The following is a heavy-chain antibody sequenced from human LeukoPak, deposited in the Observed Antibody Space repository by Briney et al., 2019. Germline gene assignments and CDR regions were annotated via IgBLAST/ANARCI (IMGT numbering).Heavy chain of an antibody. D-gene: IGHD4/OR15-4a*01. V-gene: IGHV3-15*07. CDR1: GFTFRSHA. CDR3: TTGIDYGGGY. Sequence: GGSLRLSCATSGFTFRSHAMHWVRQSPGKGLEWVGRIKTTSDGGPTDYAAFVEGRFTISRDDSKNTLYLQMNSLKIEDTAVYYCTTGIDYGGGYWGQGTLVTVSS. CDR2: IKTTSDGGPT. J-gene: IGHJ4*02.